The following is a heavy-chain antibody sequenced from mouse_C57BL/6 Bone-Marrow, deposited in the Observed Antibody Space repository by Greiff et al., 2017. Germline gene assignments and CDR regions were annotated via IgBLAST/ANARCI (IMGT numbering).Heavy chain of an antibody. CDR1: GYTFTSYW. CDR2: IDPSDSYT. J-gene: IGHJ1*03. Sequence: QVQLQQPGAELVKPGASVKLSCKASGYTFTSYWMQWVKQRPGQGLEWIGEIDPSDSYTNYNQKFKGKATLTVYTSSSTAYMQLSSLTSEDSAVYYRARHYGRGFDVWGTGSTVTGSS. V-gene: IGHV1-50*01. D-gene: IGHD1-1*01. CDR3: ARHYGRGFDV.